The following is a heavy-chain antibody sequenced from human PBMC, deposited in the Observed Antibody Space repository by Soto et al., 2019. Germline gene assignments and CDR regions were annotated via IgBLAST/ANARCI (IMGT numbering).Heavy chain of an antibody. V-gene: IGHV4-59*01. CDR3: ARVVVPAAMQLNYYYYYYMDV. CDR2: IYYSGST. J-gene: IGHJ6*03. CDR1: GGSISSYY. D-gene: IGHD2-2*01. Sequence: QVQLQESGPGLVKPSETLSLTCTVSGGSISSYYWSWIRQPPGKGLEWIGYIYYSGSTNYNPSLKSRVTISVDTSKNQFSLKLSSVTAADTAVYYCARVVVPAAMQLNYYYYYYMDVWGKGTTVTVSS.